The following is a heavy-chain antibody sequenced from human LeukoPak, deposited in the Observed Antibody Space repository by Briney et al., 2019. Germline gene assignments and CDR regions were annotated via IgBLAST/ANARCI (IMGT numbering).Heavy chain of an antibody. Sequence: PGGSLRLSCAASGFTFSSYAMHWVRQAPGKGLEYVSAISSNGGSTYYANSVKGRSTISRDNSKNTLYLQMGSLRAEDMAVYYCARVGSSGTVKYFDYWGQGTLVTVSP. V-gene: IGHV3-64*01. CDR2: ISSNGGST. CDR1: GFTFSSYA. CDR3: ARVGSSGTVKYFDY. D-gene: IGHD4-11*01. J-gene: IGHJ4*02.